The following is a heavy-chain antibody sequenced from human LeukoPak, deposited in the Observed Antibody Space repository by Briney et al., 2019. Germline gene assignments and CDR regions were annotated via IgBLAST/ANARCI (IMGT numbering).Heavy chain of an antibody. CDR2: ISSSSSYI. CDR3: ARDPQYYDFWSGPGY. Sequence: PGGSLRLSCAASGFTFSSYAMRWVRQAPGKGLEWVSSISSSSSYIYYADSVKGRFTISRDNAKNSLYLQMNSLRAEDTAVYYCARDPQYYDFWSGPGYWGQGTLVTVSS. V-gene: IGHV3-21*01. D-gene: IGHD3-3*01. J-gene: IGHJ4*02. CDR1: GFTFSSYA.